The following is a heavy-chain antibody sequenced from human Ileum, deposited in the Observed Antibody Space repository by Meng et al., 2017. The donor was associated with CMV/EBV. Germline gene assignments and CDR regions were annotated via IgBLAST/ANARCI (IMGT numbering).Heavy chain of an antibody. CDR2: IKQDGSET. D-gene: IGHD1-1*01. Sequence: GESLMISCASSGFILSTYWMTWIRQPPGKGLEWVANIKQDGSETYYVDSVKGRFTISRDNAKNSLYLEMNSLGDDDTAVYYCARFQRDTGDNWGQGTMVTVSS. CDR3: ARFQRDTGDN. V-gene: IGHV3-7*01. CDR1: GFILSTYW. J-gene: IGHJ4*02.